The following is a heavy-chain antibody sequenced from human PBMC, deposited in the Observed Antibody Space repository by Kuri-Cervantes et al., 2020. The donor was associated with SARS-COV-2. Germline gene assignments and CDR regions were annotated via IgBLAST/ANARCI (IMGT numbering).Heavy chain of an antibody. CDR1: GFTFGDYA. V-gene: IGHV3-49*03. CDR3: TTDILDPRYSKRLDY. Sequence: GGSLRLSCTASGFTFGDYAMSWFRQAPGKGLEWVGFIRSKAYDGTTEYAASVKGRFTISRDDSKSIAYLQMNSLKTEDTAVYYCTTDILDPRYSKRLDYWGQGTLVTVSS. CDR2: IRSKAYDGTT. J-gene: IGHJ4*02. D-gene: IGHD2-15*01.